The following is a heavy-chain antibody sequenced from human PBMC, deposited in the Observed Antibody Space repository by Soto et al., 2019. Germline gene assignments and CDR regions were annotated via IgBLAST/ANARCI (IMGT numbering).Heavy chain of an antibody. D-gene: IGHD1-26*01. CDR1: RFSFKNAW. Sequence: EVQLVESGGGFVQPGGSLRLSYVAYRFSFKNAWMSWVRQAPGKGPEWVGRIKSKTDGGTADYAAPVKGRFTISRDDSQNTLYLHMDSLKTEDTALYHCSTDIGIYGLDIWGQGTTVTVSS. CDR2: IKSKTDGGTA. CDR3: STDIGIYGLDI. V-gene: IGHV3-15*01. J-gene: IGHJ6*02.